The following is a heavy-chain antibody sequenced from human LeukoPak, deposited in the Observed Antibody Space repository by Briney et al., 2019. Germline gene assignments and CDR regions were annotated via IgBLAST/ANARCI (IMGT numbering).Heavy chain of an antibody. V-gene: IGHV1-69*05. CDR3: ARGYYSDSSGPRVFDI. CDR2: IIPIFGTA. CDR1: GGTFSSYA. J-gene: IGHJ3*02. Sequence: SVKVSCKASGGTFSSYAISWVRQAPGQGLEWMGGIIPIFGTANYAQKFQGRVTITTDESTSTAYMELSSLRSEDTAVYYCARGYYSDSSGPRVFDIWGQGTMVTVSS. D-gene: IGHD3-22*01.